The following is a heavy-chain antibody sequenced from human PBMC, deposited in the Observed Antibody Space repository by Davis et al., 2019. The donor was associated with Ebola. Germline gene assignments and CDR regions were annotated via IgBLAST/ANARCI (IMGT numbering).Heavy chain of an antibody. CDR2: IYTSGST. J-gene: IGHJ5*02. V-gene: IGHV4-61*09. CDR3: ARAHLVMVVAATPFWFDP. Sequence: PSETLSLTCTVSGGSISSGNYYWSWVRQPAGKGLEWIGHIYTSGSTTYNPSLKSRVTISVHTPKNKFSLKLSSVTAADTAVYYCARAHLVMVVAATPFWFDPWGQGTLVTVSS. D-gene: IGHD2-15*01. CDR1: GGSISSGNYY.